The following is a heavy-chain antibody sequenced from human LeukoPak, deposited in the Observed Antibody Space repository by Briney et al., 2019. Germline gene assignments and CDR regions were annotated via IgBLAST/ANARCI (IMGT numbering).Heavy chain of an antibody. D-gene: IGHD3-10*01. CDR3: ARDGSGMIDYYFDY. J-gene: IGHJ4*02. CDR1: GGSFSGYY. Sequence: PSETLSLTCAVYGGSFSGYYWSWIRQPPGKGLEWIGEINHSGSTNYNPSLKSRVTISVDTSKNQFSLKLSSVTAADTAVYYCARDGSGMIDYYFDYWGQGTLVTVSS. CDR2: INHSGST. V-gene: IGHV4-34*01.